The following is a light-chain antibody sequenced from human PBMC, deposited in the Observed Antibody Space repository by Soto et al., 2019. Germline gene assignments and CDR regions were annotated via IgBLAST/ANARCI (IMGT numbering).Light chain of an antibody. J-gene: IGKJ5*01. CDR2: HAS. CDR3: QQYNQWPIT. CDR1: QSVSTK. V-gene: IGKV3D-15*01. Sequence: EIVMTQSPATLSVSPGERATLSCRASQSVSTKLAWYQQKPGQAPRLLIYHASIRAAGIPARFSGSGSGTEFTLTISSLQSEDFAVFYCQQYNQWPITFGQGTRLEI.